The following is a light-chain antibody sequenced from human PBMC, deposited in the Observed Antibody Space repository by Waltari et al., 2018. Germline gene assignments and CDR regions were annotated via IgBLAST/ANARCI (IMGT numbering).Light chain of an antibody. V-gene: IGKV3-20*01. CDR1: QSVRTSY. CDR2: GAS. Sequence: EIVLTQSPGTLSLSPGERATLSCRASQSVRTSYLAWYQQKPGQAPRLLIYGASRRATGIPDRFSGSGSGTDFTLTISRLEPEDFAVYSCQQYGSSSWTFGQGTKVEIK. J-gene: IGKJ1*01. CDR3: QQYGSSSWT.